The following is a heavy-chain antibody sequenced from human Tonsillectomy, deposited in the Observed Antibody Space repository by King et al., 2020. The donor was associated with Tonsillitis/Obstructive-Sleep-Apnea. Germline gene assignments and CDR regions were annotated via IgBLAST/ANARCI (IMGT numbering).Heavy chain of an antibody. CDR3: AGDMMLEGGGAAFDI. D-gene: IGHD3-16*01. V-gene: IGHV4-59*01. Sequence: VQLQESGPGLVKPSETLSLTCTVSGGSISSYYWSWIRQPPGKGLEWIGYIYYSGSTNYNPSLKSRATISVDTSKNQFSLKLSSVTAADTAVYYCAGDMMLEGGGAAFDIWGHGTMVTVSS. J-gene: IGHJ3*02. CDR1: GGSISSYY. CDR2: IYYSGST.